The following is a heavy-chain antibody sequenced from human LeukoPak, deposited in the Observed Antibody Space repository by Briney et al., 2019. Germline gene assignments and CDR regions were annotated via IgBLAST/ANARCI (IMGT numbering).Heavy chain of an antibody. D-gene: IGHD5-18*01. V-gene: IGHV4-59*03. CDR3: ARGYGYYFES. CDR1: GGSISSYY. J-gene: IGHJ4*02. CDR2: IYSSGCT. Sequence: SETLSLTCTVSGGSISSYYWNWIRQPPGKGLEWIGYIYSSGCTNYNPSLKSRVAISVDTSRNQFSLKLSSVTTADTAVYYCARGYGYYFESWGQGTLVTVSS.